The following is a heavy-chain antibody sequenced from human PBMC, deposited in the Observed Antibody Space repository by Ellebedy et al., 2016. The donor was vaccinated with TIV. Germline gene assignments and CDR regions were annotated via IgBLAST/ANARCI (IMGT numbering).Heavy chain of an antibody. CDR3: APYCTSSSCSTRRGFDP. Sequence: MPSETLSLTCTVSGGSISGSSYYRGWIRQPPGKGLEWIGRIYYSGSTYYNPSLRSRATISVDTSKNQFSLQLNSVTAADTAVYYCAPYCTSSSCSTRRGFDPWGQGTLVTVSS. CDR2: IYYSGST. D-gene: IGHD2-2*01. CDR1: GGSISGSSYY. V-gene: IGHV4-39*07. J-gene: IGHJ5*02.